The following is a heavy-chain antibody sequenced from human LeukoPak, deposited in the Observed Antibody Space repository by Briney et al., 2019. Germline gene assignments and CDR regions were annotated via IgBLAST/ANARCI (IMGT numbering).Heavy chain of an antibody. Sequence: TSETLSLTCTVSGGSISSYYWSWIRQPPGKGLEWIGYIYYSGSTNYNPSLKSRVTISVDTSKNQFSLKLSSVTAADTAVYYCARGRATCHDYWGQGTLVTVSS. CDR1: GGSISSYY. D-gene: IGHD1-26*01. CDR2: IYYSGST. CDR3: ARGRATCHDY. J-gene: IGHJ4*02. V-gene: IGHV4-59*12.